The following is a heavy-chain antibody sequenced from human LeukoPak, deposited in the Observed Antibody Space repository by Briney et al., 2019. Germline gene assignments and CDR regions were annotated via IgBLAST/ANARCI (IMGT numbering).Heavy chain of an antibody. J-gene: IGHJ5*02. CDR2: VKGKTDGGTT. V-gene: IGHV3-15*01. Sequence: GGSLRLSCAASGFSFSGAWMSWVRQAPGKGLEWVGRVKGKTDGGTTDYAAPVRGRFTISRDDSKNTLYLQMNSLKIEDTAVYYCSTANKGYFPWGQGTLVTVSS. CDR3: STANKGYFP. D-gene: IGHD1-26*01. CDR1: GFSFSGAW.